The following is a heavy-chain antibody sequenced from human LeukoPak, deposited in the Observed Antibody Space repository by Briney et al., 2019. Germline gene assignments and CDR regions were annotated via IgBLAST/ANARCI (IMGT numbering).Heavy chain of an antibody. CDR2: IYTSGST. CDR1: GGSISSGSYY. J-gene: IGHJ5*02. V-gene: IGHV4-61*02. CDR3: ARDDYSSGWYSSNWFDP. Sequence: PSETLSLTCTVSGGSISSGSYYWSWIRQPAGKGLEWIGRIYTSGSTNYNPSLKSRVTISVDTSKNQFSLKLSSVTAADTAVYYCARDDYSSGWYSSNWFDPWGQGTLVTVSS. D-gene: IGHD6-19*01.